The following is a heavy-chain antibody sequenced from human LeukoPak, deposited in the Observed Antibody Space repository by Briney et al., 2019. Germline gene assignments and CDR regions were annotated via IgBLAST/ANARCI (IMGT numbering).Heavy chain of an antibody. D-gene: IGHD4-17*01. CDR3: ARFQDNGDYFDH. Sequence: SETLSLTCSVSGGSISRDTYYWSWIRQPPGKRLEWIGIIYYSGTAYYNPSLKGRVTMFVDTSKRQFSLKLTSVTATDTAVYYCARFQDNGDYFDHWGQGSLVTVSS. V-gene: IGHV4-39*01. CDR1: GGSISRDTYY. J-gene: IGHJ4*02. CDR2: IYYSGTA.